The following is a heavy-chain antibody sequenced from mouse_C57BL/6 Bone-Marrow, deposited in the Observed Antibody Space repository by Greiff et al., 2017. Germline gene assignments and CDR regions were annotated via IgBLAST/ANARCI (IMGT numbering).Heavy chain of an antibody. CDR2: VYPGDGDT. Sequence: QVQLQQSGPELVKPGASVKISCKASGYAFSSSWMNWVKQRPGKGLEWIGRVYPGDGDTKYNGMFEGKVTLTADKSSRTVYMQLSSLTSEDSAVYVCARRDYGSSGYWYFDVWGTGTTVTGSS. V-gene: IGHV1-82*01. CDR3: ARRDYGSSGYWYFDV. J-gene: IGHJ1*03. D-gene: IGHD1-1*01. CDR1: GYAFSSSW.